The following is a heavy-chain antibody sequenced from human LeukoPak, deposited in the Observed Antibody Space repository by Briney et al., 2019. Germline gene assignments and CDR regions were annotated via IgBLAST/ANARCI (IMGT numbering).Heavy chain of an antibody. D-gene: IGHD1-26*01. CDR2: IKGDGSHT. CDR3: VRDWDHFDFDS. V-gene: IGHV3-74*01. J-gene: IGHJ5*01. CDR1: GFTFRDYW. Sequence: GGSQRLSCAASGFTFRDYWMHWIRQAPGKGLVWVSRIKGDGSHTIYADSVKGRFTISRDNAKNTLYLQMKSLRVEDTALYYCVRDWDHFDFDSWGQGTLVTVSS.